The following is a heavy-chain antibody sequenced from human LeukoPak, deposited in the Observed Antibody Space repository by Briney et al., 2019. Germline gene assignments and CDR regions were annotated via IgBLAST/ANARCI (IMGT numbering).Heavy chain of an antibody. CDR1: GGSISSYY. CDR3: ARDARGTYCSSTSCYSDNWFDP. CDR2: IYYSGST. D-gene: IGHD2-2*01. Sequence: SETLSLTCTVSGGSISSYYWSWIRQPPGEGLEWIGYIYYSGSTNYNPSLKSRVTISVDTSKNQFSLKLSSVTAADTAVYYCARDARGTYCSSTSCYSDNWFDPWGQGTLVTVSS. J-gene: IGHJ5*02. V-gene: IGHV4-59*01.